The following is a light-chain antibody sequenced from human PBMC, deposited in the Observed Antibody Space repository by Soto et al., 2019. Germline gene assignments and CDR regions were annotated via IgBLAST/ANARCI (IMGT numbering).Light chain of an antibody. Sequence: EIVLTQSPVTLSLSTGERATLSCRAGQSVRTYLAWYQVKPGQAPRLLIYDASSRASGVPARFSGSGSGTDFTLTISSLEPEDFALYYCQQRNSWPPITFGQGTRLEI. V-gene: IGKV3-11*01. CDR3: QQRNSWPPIT. J-gene: IGKJ5*01. CDR1: QSVRTY. CDR2: DAS.